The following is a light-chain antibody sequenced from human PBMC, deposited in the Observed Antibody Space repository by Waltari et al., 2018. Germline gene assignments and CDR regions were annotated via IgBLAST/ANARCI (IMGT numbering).Light chain of an antibody. J-gene: IGLJ2*01. CDR3: GTWDSSLTAGV. CDR1: RSNLGSNR. CDR2: EDN. Sequence: QSVLTQPPSVSAAPGQKVTISCSGSRSNLGSNRVSWYQQFPGTAPKLLIYEDNRRPSGTPDRFSGSKSGTSATLDITGLQTGDEADYYCGTWDSSLTAGVFGGGTKLTVL. V-gene: IGLV1-51*02.